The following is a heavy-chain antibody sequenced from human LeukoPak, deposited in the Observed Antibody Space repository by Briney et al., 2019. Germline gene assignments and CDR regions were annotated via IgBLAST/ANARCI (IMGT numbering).Heavy chain of an antibody. Sequence: SETLSLTCTVSGGSISSYYWSWIRQPAGKGLEWIGRIYTSGSTNYNPSLKSRVTMSVDTSKNQFSLKLSSMTAADTAVYYCAREKAGSYQGRYNWFDPWGQGTLVTVSS. V-gene: IGHV4-4*07. CDR1: GGSISSYY. D-gene: IGHD1-26*01. J-gene: IGHJ5*02. CDR2: IYTSGST. CDR3: AREKAGSYQGRYNWFDP.